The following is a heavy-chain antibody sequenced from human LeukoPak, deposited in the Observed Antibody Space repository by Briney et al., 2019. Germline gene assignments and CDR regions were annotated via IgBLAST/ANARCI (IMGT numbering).Heavy chain of an antibody. CDR3: NTLTYYNSREPVDY. J-gene: IGHJ4*02. D-gene: IGHD3-10*01. CDR2: INSDGSST. V-gene: IGHV3-74*01. CDR1: GFTFSSYW. Sequence: VGSLRLSCAASGFTFSSYWMHWVRQAPGKGLVWVSRINSDGSSTSYADSVKGRFTISRDNAKNTLYLQMNSLRAEDTAVYYCNTLTYYNSREPVDYWGQGTLVTVSS.